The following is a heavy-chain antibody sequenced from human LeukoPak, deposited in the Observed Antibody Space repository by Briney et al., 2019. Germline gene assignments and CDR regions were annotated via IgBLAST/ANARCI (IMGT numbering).Heavy chain of an antibody. Sequence: GGSLRLSCAASGFTFSSYIMNWVRQAPGKGLEWVSSISSSSSYIYYADSVTGRFTISRDNAKNSLYLQMNSLRAEDTAVYYCARGSASAQGSFDYWGQGTLVTVSS. D-gene: IGHD3-10*01. V-gene: IGHV3-21*01. CDR2: ISSSSSYI. CDR1: GFTFSSYI. J-gene: IGHJ4*02. CDR3: ARGSASAQGSFDY.